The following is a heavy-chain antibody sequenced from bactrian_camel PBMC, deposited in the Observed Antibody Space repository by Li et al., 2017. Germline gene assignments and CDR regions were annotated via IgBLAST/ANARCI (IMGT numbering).Heavy chain of an antibody. CDR1: EFTFTSYW. V-gene: IGHV3S1*01. J-gene: IGHJ4*01. CDR2: INRAGSIE. D-gene: IGHD2*01. CDR3: AAGPRVYSGGSLRCPETLSY. Sequence: HVQLVESGGGLVQPGGSLRLACAASEFTFTSYWMSWVRQAPGKGLEWVSTINRAGSIEYYADSVKGRFAISQDNAKFEVYLQMNSLKPEDTAMYHCAAGPRVYSGGSLRCPETLSYWGQGTQVTVS.